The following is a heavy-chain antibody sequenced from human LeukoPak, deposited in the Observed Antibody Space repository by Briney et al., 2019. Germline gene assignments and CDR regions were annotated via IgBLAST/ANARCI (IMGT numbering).Heavy chain of an antibody. CDR1: GGSISSYY. J-gene: IGHJ4*02. D-gene: IGHD3-9*01. V-gene: IGHV4-4*07. Sequence: SETLSLTCTVSGGSISSYYWSWIRQPAGKGLEWIGRMYNSGSTNYNPSLKSRVTMSVDTSKNQFSLKLSSVTAADTAVYYCAGEYYDILTGYYPFDYWGQGTLVTVSS. CDR2: MYNSGST. CDR3: AGEYYDILTGYYPFDY.